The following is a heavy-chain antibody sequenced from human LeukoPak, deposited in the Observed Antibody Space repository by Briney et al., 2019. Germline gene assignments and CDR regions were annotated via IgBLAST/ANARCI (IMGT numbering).Heavy chain of an antibody. Sequence: SVKLSCKASGYTFTSYDINWVRQATGQGLECMRWINPNRGNTGYAQKFQGRVTMTRNTSISTAYMELSSLRSEDTAVYYCAREGSCYYDSSGYDWNAFDIWGQGTMVTVSS. CDR2: INPNRGNT. CDR1: GYTFTSYD. D-gene: IGHD3-22*01. CDR3: AREGSCYYDSSGYDWNAFDI. J-gene: IGHJ3*02. V-gene: IGHV1-8*01.